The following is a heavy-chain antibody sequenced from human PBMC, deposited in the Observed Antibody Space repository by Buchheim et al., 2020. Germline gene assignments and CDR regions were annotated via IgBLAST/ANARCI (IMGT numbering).Heavy chain of an antibody. CDR2: IYYSGST. D-gene: IGHD5-18*01. J-gene: IGHJ4*02. CDR3: AREGDTAMGNYFDY. V-gene: IGHV4-61*01. CDR1: GGSVSSGSYY. Sequence: QVQLQESGPGLVKPSETLSLTCTVSGGSVSSGSYYWSWIRQPPGKGLKWIGYIYYSGSTNYNPSLTSRVTISVDTSKNQFSLKLSSVTAADTAVYYCAREGDTAMGNYFDYWGQGTL.